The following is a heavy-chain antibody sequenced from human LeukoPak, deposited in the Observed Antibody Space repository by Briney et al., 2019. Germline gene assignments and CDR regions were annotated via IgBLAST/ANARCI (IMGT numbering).Heavy chain of an antibody. CDR2: INTAGDT. CDR1: GFTFSSYD. Sequence: GGSLRLSCAASGFTFSSYDMHWVRHATGKGLEWVSTINTAGDTYYPGSVKGRFTISRENAKNSSYLQMNSLRAGDTAVYYCARRTFGEFFDYWGQGILVTVSS. J-gene: IGHJ4*02. V-gene: IGHV3-13*01. D-gene: IGHD3-10*01. CDR3: ARRTFGEFFDY.